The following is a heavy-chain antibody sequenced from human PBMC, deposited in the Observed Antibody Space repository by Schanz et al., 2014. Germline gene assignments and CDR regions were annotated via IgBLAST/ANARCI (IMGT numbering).Heavy chain of an antibody. CDR3: AKGMGYCSGGTCYDYYYYGLDV. CDR2: ISGSGGTT. D-gene: IGHD2-15*01. CDR1: GFTFSSYA. V-gene: IGHV3-23*04. Sequence: EVQLVESGGGLVKPGGSLRLSCAASGFTFSSYAMSWVRQAPGRGLEWVSGISGSGGTTHYADSVKGRFTISRDNSKNTLYLQMNSLSADDTAVFYCAKGMGYCSGGTCYDYYYYGLDVWGQGTTVTVSS. J-gene: IGHJ6*02.